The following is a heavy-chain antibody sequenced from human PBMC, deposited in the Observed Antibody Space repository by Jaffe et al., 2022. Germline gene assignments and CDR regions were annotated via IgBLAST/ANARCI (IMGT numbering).Heavy chain of an antibody. D-gene: IGHD2-21*02. CDR1: GYSFDTYW. CDR3: ARATAAGKKGVTAFDY. J-gene: IGHJ4*02. Sequence: EVQLLQSGAEVKKPGESLKISCKGSGYSFDTYWIGWVRQMPGKGLEWMGIIYPGDSDTRYSPSFQGQVTISADKSINTAYMQWSSLKAADTAIYYCARATAAGKKGVTAFDYWGQGTLVTVSS. V-gene: IGHV5-51*03. CDR2: IYPGDSDT.